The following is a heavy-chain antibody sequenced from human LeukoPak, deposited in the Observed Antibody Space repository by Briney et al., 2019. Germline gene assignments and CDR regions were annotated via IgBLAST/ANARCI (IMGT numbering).Heavy chain of an antibody. V-gene: IGHV4-59*08. CDR3: ARSAGEAFDI. Sequence: SETLSLTCTVSGGSISSYYWSWIRQPPGKGLEWIGYIYYSGSTNYNPSLKSRATISVDTSKNQFSLKLSSVTAADTAVYYCARSAGEAFDIWGQGTMVTVSS. CDR1: GGSISSYY. CDR2: IYYSGST. J-gene: IGHJ3*02.